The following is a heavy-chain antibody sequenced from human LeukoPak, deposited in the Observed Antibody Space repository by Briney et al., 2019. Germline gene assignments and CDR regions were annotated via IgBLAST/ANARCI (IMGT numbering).Heavy chain of an antibody. CDR3: ARLLSGADRNFDY. CDR2: IYYSGST. D-gene: IGHD1-26*01. Sequence: SETLSLTCTVSGGSISSSGYYWGWIRQPPGKGLEWIGSIYYSGSTYYNPSLKSRVTISVDTSKNQFSLKLSSVTAADTAVYYCARLLSGADRNFDYWGQGTLVTISS. V-gene: IGHV4-39*01. CDR1: GGSISSSGYY. J-gene: IGHJ4*02.